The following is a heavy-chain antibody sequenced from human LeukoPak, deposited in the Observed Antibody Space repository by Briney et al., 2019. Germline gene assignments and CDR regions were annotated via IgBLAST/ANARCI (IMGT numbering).Heavy chain of an antibody. CDR1: SGSISTSNYY. D-gene: IGHD5-12*01. CDR2: IYYTGST. J-gene: IGHJ4*02. V-gene: IGHV4-61*01. Sequence: SETLSLTCTVSSGSISTSNYYCSWIRQPPGKGLEWIGYIYYTGSTNYNPSLKSRVTISVDTSKNQFSLKLSSVTAADTAVYYCAGGLRLEYLYDYWGQGTLVTVSS. CDR3: AGGLRLEYLYDY.